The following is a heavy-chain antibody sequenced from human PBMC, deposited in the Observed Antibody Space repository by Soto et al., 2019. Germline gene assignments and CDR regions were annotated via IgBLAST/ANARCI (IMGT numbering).Heavy chain of an antibody. D-gene: IGHD2-2*01. Sequence: QVQLVQSGAEVKKPGSSVKVSCKASGGTFSSYTISWVRQAPGQGLEWMGRIIPILGIANYAQKFQGRVTITADKSTSTAYRELSSLRSEDTAVYYCARGGYCSSTSCRDAFDIWGQGTVVTVSS. V-gene: IGHV1-69*02. J-gene: IGHJ3*02. CDR2: IIPILGIA. CDR1: GGTFSSYT. CDR3: ARGGYCSSTSCRDAFDI.